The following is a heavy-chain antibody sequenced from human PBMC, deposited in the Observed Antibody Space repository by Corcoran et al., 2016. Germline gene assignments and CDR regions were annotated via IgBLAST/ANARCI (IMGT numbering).Heavy chain of an antibody. Sequence: QVQLQESGPGLVKPSETLSLTCTVSGYSISSGYYWGWIRQPPGKGLEWIGSIYHSGSTYYNPSLKSRFTISVNTSKNQFSLKLSSVTAADTAVYYCARGATFPSRENDYWGQGTLVTVSS. V-gene: IGHV4-38-2*02. CDR3: ARGATFPSRENDY. CDR1: GYSISSGYY. CDR2: IYHSGST. D-gene: IGHD1-26*01. J-gene: IGHJ4*02.